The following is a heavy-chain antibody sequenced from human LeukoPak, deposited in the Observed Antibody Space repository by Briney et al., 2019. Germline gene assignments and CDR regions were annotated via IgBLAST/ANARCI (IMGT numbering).Heavy chain of an antibody. CDR2: INHSGST. Sequence: PSETLSLTCAVYGGSFSGYYWSWIRQPPGKGLEWIGEINHSGSTNYNPSLKSRVTISVDTSKNQFSLKLSPVTAADTAVYYCAREEGPFDYWGQGTLVTVSS. CDR1: GGSFSGYY. J-gene: IGHJ4*02. CDR3: AREEGPFDY. V-gene: IGHV4-34*01.